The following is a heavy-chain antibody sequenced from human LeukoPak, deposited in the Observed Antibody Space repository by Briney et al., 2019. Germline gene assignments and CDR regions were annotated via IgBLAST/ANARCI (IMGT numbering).Heavy chain of an antibody. J-gene: IGHJ4*02. V-gene: IGHV4-34*01. CDR3: ARGMKSSSWYFDY. CDR2: IYHSGST. CDR1: GGSFSGYY. Sequence: SETLSLTCAVYGGSFSGYYWSWIRQPPGKGLEWIGYIYHSGSTYYNPSLKSRVTISVDRSKNQFSLKLSSVTAADTAVYYCARGMKSSSWYFDYWGQGTLVTVSS. D-gene: IGHD6-13*01.